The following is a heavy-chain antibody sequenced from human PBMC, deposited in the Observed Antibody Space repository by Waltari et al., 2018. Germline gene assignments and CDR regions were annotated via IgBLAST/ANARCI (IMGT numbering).Heavy chain of an antibody. V-gene: IGHV1-69*13. J-gene: IGHJ5*02. Sequence: QVQLVQSGAEVKTPGSSVTVPCKASGGTFSSYAISWVRQAPGQGLEWMGGIIPIFGTANYAQKFQGRVTITADESTSTAYMELSSLRSEDTAVYYCARGEYSSGWLSWFDPWGQGTLVTVSS. CDR3: ARGEYSSGWLSWFDP. D-gene: IGHD6-19*01. CDR1: GGTFSSYA. CDR2: IIPIFGTA.